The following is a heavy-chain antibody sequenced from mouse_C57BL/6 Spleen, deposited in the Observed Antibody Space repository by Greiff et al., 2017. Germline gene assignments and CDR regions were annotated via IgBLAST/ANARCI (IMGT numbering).Heavy chain of an antibody. V-gene: IGHV1-82*01. CDR3: AREGNEDAIDY. J-gene: IGHJ4*01. CDR2: IYPGDGDT. Sequence: QVQLQQSGPELVKPGASVKISCKASGYAFSSSWMHWVKQRPGKGLEWIGRIYPGDGDTNYNGKFKGKATLTADKSSSTAYMQLSSLTSEDSAVYFCAREGNEDAIDYWGQGTLVTVSS. CDR1: GYAFSSSW. D-gene: IGHD2-1*01.